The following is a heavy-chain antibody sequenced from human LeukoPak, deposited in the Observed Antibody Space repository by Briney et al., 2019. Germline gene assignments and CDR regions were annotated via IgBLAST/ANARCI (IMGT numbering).Heavy chain of an antibody. D-gene: IGHD5-12*01. CDR1: GYTFTTYG. J-gene: IGHJ4*02. V-gene: IGHV1-18*01. CDR3: ARGPKGGSDY. CDR2: INANNGYT. Sequence: GASVKVSCKASGYTFTTYGITWVRQAPGQGLEWMAWINANNGYTKYAEKVQGRVTVTTDTSMTTAYMDLTSLTSDDTGVYYCARGPKGGSDYWGQGTPVIVSS.